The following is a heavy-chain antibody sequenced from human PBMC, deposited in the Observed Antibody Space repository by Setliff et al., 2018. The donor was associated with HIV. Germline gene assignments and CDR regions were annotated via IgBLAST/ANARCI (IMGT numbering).Heavy chain of an antibody. CDR3: ARVGYSSGWYAY. J-gene: IGHJ4*02. V-gene: IGHV3-74*01. Sequence: GGSLRLSCAASGFTFSSYWMHWVRQAPGKGLVWVSRINSDGSSTSYADSVKGRFTISRDNAKNTLYLQMNRLRAEDTAVYYCARVGYSSGWYAYWGQGTLVTVSS. D-gene: IGHD6-19*01. CDR1: GFTFSSYW. CDR2: INSDGSST.